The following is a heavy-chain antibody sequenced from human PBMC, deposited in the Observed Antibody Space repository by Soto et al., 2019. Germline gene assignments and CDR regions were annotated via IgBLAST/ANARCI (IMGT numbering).Heavy chain of an antibody. J-gene: IGHJ5*02. CDR1: GFTFSSYW. V-gene: IGHV3-7*01. CDR2: IKQDGSEK. CDR3: ARLPAVAGYWFDP. Sequence: DVQLVESGGGLVQPGGSLRLSCAASGFTFSSYWMSWVRQAPGKGLEWVANIKQDGSEKYYVDSVKGRFTISRDNAKNSLYLQMNSLRAEDTAVYYCARLPAVAGYWFDPWGQGTLVTVSS. D-gene: IGHD6-19*01.